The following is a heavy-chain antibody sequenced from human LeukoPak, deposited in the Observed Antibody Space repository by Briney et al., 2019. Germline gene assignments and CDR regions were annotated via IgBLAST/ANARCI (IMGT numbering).Heavy chain of an antibody. Sequence: PSETLSLTCTVAGGSISSYYWSWIRQPPGKGLEWIEYIYYSGSTNYNPSLKSRVTISVDTSKNQFSLKLSSVTAADTAVYYCAREIAGGFDYWGQGTLVTVSS. CDR3: AREIAGGFDY. J-gene: IGHJ4*02. CDR2: IYYSGST. V-gene: IGHV4-59*01. CDR1: GGSISSYY. D-gene: IGHD6-13*01.